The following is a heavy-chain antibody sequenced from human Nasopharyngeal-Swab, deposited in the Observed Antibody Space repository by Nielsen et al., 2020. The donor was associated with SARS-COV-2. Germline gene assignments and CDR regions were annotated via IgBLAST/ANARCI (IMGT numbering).Heavy chain of an antibody. V-gene: IGHV3-23*01. J-gene: IGHJ5*02. D-gene: IGHD2-15*01. CDR3: AKDSGAGFCDGGSCFPTNH. CDR1: GFTFTSYA. CDR2: MSGTGDNT. Sequence: GESLKISCAASGFTFTSYAVNWVRQAPGKGLEWVSGMSGTGDNTYYADSVKGRFTISRDSSKNTLYLQMNSLRAEDTAVYYCAKDSGAGFCDGGSCFPTNHWGQGTLVTVSS.